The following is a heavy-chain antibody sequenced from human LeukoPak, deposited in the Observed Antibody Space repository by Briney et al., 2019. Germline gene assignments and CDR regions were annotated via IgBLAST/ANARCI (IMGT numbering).Heavy chain of an antibody. Sequence: PSETLSLTCAVSGGSITSGDYSWNWIRQPPGTGVEWIGYIYYTGSTYYNPSLKSRVTISVDTSKNQFSLKLSSVTAADTAVYYCVHSSGWSDDAFDIWGQGTMVTVSS. CDR3: VHSSGWSDDAFDI. D-gene: IGHD6-19*01. CDR2: IYYTGST. V-gene: IGHV4-30-4*07. CDR1: GGSITSGDYS. J-gene: IGHJ3*02.